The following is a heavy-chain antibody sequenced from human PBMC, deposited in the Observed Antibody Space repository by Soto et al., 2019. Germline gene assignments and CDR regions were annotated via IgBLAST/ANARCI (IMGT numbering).Heavy chain of an antibody. J-gene: IGHJ4*02. V-gene: IGHV3-33*01. CDR2: IWFDGSNK. CDR1: GFTFSSYG. Sequence: GGSLRLSCAAAGFTFSSYGMHWVRQAPGKGLEWVAVIWFDGSNKFYADSVKGRFTISRDNSKNTVSLQMNSLRDEDSAAYYCATTGPYWGQGTLVTVSS. CDR3: ATTGPY.